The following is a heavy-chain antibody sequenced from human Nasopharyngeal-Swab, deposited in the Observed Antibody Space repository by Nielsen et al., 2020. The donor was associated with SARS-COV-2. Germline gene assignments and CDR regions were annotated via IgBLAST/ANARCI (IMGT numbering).Heavy chain of an antibody. CDR3: AKEVDNSGYYYPTGSFDY. D-gene: IGHD3-22*01. J-gene: IGHJ4*02. V-gene: IGHV3-23*01. Sequence: GESLKISCAASGFTFSSYAMSWVRQAPGKGLEWVSAISGSGGSTYYADSVKGRFTISRDNSKNTLYLQMNSLRAEDTAVYYCAKEVDNSGYYYPTGSFDYWGQGTLVTVSS. CDR1: GFTFSSYA. CDR2: ISGSGGST.